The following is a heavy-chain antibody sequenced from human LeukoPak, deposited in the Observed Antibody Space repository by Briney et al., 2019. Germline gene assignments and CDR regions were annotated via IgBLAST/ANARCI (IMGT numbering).Heavy chain of an antibody. D-gene: IGHD4-17*01. J-gene: IGHJ6*02. CDR1: GVSLSGYY. Sequence: SQTLSLTCAVYGVSLSGYYWSWIRQPAGPGLKWCEEINHSGSTNYHPSLKSRVTISVDTSKNQFSLKLSSVTAADTAVYYCARNDYGDPYYYYGMDVWGQGTTVTVSS. CDR3: ARNDYGDPYYYYGMDV. V-gene: IGHV4-34*01. CDR2: INHSGST.